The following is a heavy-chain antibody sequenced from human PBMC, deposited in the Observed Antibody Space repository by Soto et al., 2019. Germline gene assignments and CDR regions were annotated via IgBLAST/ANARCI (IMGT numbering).Heavy chain of an antibody. CDR3: ARFNSRSGTEDFAY. V-gene: IGHV4-31*03. D-gene: IGHD6-19*01. Sequence: QVKLQESGPGLVQPAQTLSLSCTVSGGSITSGGIYWSWLRQHPRQGLEWIGYIYHSGSTTYNPSLTSRVPISVDTSKNQSSLTATSLTVAATAVYYCARFNSRSGTEDFAYWGQGTLVTVSS. J-gene: IGHJ4*02. CDR2: IYHSGST. CDR1: GGSITSGGIY.